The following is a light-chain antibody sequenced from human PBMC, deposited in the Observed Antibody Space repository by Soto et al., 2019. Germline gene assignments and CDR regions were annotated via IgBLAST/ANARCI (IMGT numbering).Light chain of an antibody. J-gene: IGKJ1*01. V-gene: IGKV4-1*01. CDR1: QNFLYYANNKNY. CDR3: QQYYNSPRT. Sequence: ILMTQSPDSLAVSLGEMSTINCKSSQNFLYYANNKNYLAWYQQKPGQPPRLLIYWASTRESGVPDRFGGSGSGTDFTLTINSLQVEDVAVYYCQQYYNSPRTFGQGTKVDIK. CDR2: WAS.